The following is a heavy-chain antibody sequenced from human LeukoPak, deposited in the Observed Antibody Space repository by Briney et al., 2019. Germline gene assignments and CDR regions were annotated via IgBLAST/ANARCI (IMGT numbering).Heavy chain of an antibody. D-gene: IGHD3-10*01. J-gene: IGHJ4*02. V-gene: IGHV3-23*01. CDR2: ISGSGGTT. CDR3: ARSDGSGSYYFDY. CDR1: GFTFSSYA. Sequence: PGGSLRLSCAASGFTFSSYAMSWVRQAPGKGLEWVSAISGSGGTTYYADSVKGRFTISRDNSKNTLYLQMNSLRAEDTAVYYCARSDGSGSYYFDYWGQGTLVTVSS.